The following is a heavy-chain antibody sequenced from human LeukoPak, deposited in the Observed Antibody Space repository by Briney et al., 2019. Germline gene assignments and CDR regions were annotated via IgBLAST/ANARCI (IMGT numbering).Heavy chain of an antibody. Sequence: VGSLRLSCAASGFTFSSYWMSWVRQAPGKGLEWVANIKEDGSQKYYVDSVKGRFTISRDNVKKSLYLQMNSLGAEDTALYYCARSPRVPAAIRFDYWGQGTLVTVSP. CDR1: GFTFSSYW. D-gene: IGHD2-2*02. J-gene: IGHJ4*02. CDR2: IKEDGSQK. V-gene: IGHV3-7*01. CDR3: ARSPRVPAAIRFDY.